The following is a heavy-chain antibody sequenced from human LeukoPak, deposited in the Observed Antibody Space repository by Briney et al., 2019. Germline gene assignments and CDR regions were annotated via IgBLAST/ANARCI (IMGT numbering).Heavy chain of an antibody. Sequence: PSETLSLTCAVYGGSFSGYYWSWIRQPPGKGLEWIGSIYYSGSTYYNPSLKSRVTISVDTSKNHFSLRLSSVTAADTAVYYCARDSGTTGEVKFDPWGQGTLVTVSS. V-gene: IGHV4-34*01. CDR3: ARDSGTTGEVKFDP. J-gene: IGHJ5*02. CDR2: IYYSGST. CDR1: GGSFSGYY. D-gene: IGHD3-10*01.